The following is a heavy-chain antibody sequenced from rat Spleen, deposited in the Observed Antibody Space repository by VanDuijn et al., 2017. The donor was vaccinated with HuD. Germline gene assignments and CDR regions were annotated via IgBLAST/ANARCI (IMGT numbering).Heavy chain of an antibody. CDR1: GFTFSNYG. V-gene: IGHV5-19*01. D-gene: IGHD1-4*01. J-gene: IGHJ2*01. CDR2: ISPSGGHT. CDR3: AKRYPGITTPFDY. Sequence: EVQLVESDGGLVQPGRSLKLSCAASGFTFSNYGMHWIRQAPTKGLEWVASISPSGGHTYYRDSVKGRFTIARDNAKSTLYLQMDSLRSEDTATYYCAKRYPGITTPFDYWGQGVMVTVSS.